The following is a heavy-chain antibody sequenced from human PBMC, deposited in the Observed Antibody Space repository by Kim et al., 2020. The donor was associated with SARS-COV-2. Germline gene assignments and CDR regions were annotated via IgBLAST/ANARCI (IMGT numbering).Heavy chain of an antibody. Sequence: GGSLRLSCAASGFTFSSYGMHWVRQAPGKGLEWVAVISYDGSNKYYADSVKGRFTISRDNSKNTLYLQMNSLRAEDTAVYYCAKVSGSGWDYWGQGTLGT. CDR3: AKVSGSGWDY. V-gene: IGHV3-30*18. CDR1: GFTFSSYG. CDR2: ISYDGSNK. D-gene: IGHD6-19*01. J-gene: IGHJ4*02.